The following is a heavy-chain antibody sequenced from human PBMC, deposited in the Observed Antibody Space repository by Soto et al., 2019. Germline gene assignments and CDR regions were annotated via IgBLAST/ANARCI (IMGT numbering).Heavy chain of an antibody. Sequence: GGSLRLSCAASGFTFSSYAMSWVRQAPGKGLEWVSAISGSGGSTYYADSVKGRFTISRDNSKNTLYLQMNSLRAEDTAVYYCAKASSGYSSGWYTFDYWGQGTLVTVSS. CDR3: AKASSGYSSGWYTFDY. J-gene: IGHJ4*02. CDR1: GFTFSSYA. D-gene: IGHD6-19*01. CDR2: ISGSGGST. V-gene: IGHV3-23*01.